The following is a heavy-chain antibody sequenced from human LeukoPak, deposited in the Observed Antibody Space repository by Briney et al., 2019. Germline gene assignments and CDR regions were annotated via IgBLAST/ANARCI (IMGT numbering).Heavy chain of an antibody. CDR1: GFTFSSYS. CDR2: ISSSSSTI. D-gene: IGHD3-22*01. V-gene: IGHV3-48*04. Sequence: GGSLRLSCAASGFTFSSYSMNWVRQAPGKGLEWVSYISSSSSTIYYADSVKGRFTISRDNAKNSLYLQMNSLRAEDTAVYYCAKVSHYYDILLGYFDYWGQGTLVTVSS. J-gene: IGHJ4*02. CDR3: AKVSHYYDILLGYFDY.